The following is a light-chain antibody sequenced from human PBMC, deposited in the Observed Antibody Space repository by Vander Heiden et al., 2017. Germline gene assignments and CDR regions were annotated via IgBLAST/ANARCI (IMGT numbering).Light chain of an antibody. Sequence: EIVLTQSPATLSVSPGERATFSCRASQIVSSNLAWYQQKPGQPPRLLIYGASTRATGIPARFSGSGSGTEFTLTVSSLQSEDFAVYYCQQYNNWPPTFGGGTKVEIK. CDR1: QIVSSN. CDR3: QQYNNWPPT. V-gene: IGKV3-15*01. CDR2: GAS. J-gene: IGKJ4*01.